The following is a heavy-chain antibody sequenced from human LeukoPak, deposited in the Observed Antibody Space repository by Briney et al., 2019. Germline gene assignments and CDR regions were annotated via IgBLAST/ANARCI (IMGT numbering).Heavy chain of an antibody. CDR3: AREPPHVGMPGPGDY. V-gene: IGHV4-4*07. D-gene: IGHD2-15*01. CDR1: GGSISNHY. J-gene: IGHJ4*02. Sequence: SETLSLTCTVSGGSISNHYWTWIRQPAGKGLEWIGRIYASGSTNYNPSLMSRLTMSVDTSENQFSLKLSSVTAADTAVYYCAREPPHVGMPGPGDYWGQGILVTVSS. CDR2: IYASGST.